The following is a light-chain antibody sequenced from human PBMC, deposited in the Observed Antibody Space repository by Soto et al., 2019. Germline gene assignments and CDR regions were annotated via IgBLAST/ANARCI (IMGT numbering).Light chain of an antibody. CDR3: QTWGTGMGV. CDR2: LNSDGSH. Sequence: QSVLTQSPSASASRGASVKLTCTLSSGHSSYPIAWHQQQPEKGPRYLMKLNSDGSHSKGDGIPDRFSGSSSGAERYLTISSLQSEDEADYYCQTWGTGMGVFGGGTKLTVL. V-gene: IGLV4-69*01. J-gene: IGLJ3*02. CDR1: SGHSSYP.